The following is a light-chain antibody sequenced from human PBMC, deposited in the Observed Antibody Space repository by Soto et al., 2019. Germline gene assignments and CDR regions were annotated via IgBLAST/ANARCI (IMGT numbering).Light chain of an antibody. Sequence: QSVLTQPPSVSAAPGQTVTISCSGSSSNIGNNYVSWYQQLPGTAPKLLIYDNNKRPSGIPDRFSGSKSGTSATLGITGLQTGDEADYYCCSYAGSYTYVVFGGGTKVTVL. J-gene: IGLJ2*01. V-gene: IGLV1-51*01. CDR3: CSYAGSYTYVV. CDR1: SSNIGNNY. CDR2: DNN.